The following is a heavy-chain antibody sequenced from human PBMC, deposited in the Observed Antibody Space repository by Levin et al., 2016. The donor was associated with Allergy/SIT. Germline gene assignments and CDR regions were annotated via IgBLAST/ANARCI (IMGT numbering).Heavy chain of an antibody. V-gene: IGHV1-69*01. D-gene: IGHD4-17*01. J-gene: IGHJ6*02. CDR3: ARDWRSPTVTTYYYGMDV. CDR2: IIPIFGTA. Sequence: WVRQAPGQGLEWMGGIIPIFGTANYAQKFQGRVTITADESTSTAYMELSSLRSEDTAVYYCARDWRSPTVTTYYYGMDVWGQGTTVTVSS.